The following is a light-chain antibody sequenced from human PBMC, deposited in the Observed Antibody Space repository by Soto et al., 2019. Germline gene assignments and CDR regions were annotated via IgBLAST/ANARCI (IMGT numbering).Light chain of an antibody. CDR3: QQYYNWPLT. J-gene: IGKJ1*01. V-gene: IGKV3-15*01. CDR1: QSISSN. CDR2: GAS. Sequence: EIVMTQSPATLSVSPGERATLSCRASQSISSNLVWYQQKPGQAPSLLIYGASTRATGMSARFSGSGSGTEFTLTISSLQSEDFAVHYCQQYYNWPLTFGQGTKVEIK.